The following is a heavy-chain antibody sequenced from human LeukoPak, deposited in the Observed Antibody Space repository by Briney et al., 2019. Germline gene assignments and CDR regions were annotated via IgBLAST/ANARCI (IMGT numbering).Heavy chain of an antibody. Sequence: ASVKVSCKVSGYTLTEISMHWVRQAPGKGLEWMGGFDPEDGERIYAQKFQGRVTMTEDTSTDTAYMELSNLGSEDTAIYYCARGGYNFYGKDVWGPGTTVTVSS. CDR2: FDPEDGER. CDR3: ARGGYNFYGKDV. J-gene: IGHJ6*02. V-gene: IGHV1-24*01. CDR1: GYTLTEIS.